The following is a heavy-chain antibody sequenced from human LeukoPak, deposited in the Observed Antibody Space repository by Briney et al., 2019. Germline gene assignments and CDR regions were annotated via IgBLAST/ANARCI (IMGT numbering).Heavy chain of an antibody. V-gene: IGHV1-18*01. CDR3: ARDLGYIVVRTRIFDY. J-gene: IGHJ4*02. CDR1: GYTFTSYG. D-gene: IGHD2-15*01. Sequence: ASVKVSCKASGYTFTSYGISWVRQAPGQGLEWMGWISAYNGNTNYAQKLQGRVTMTTDTSTSTAYMELRSLRSDDTAVYYCARDLGYIVVRTRIFDYWGQGTLVTASS. CDR2: ISAYNGNT.